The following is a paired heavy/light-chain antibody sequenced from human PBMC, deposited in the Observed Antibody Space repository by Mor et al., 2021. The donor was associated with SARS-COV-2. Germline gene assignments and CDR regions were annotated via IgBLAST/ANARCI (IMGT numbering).Light chain of an antibody. CDR3: QQYYNIPST. CDR2: WAS. Sequence: DIVMTQSPDSLAVSLGERATINCKSSQSVLYSPNKENYLAWYQQKPGQPPKLLIYWASTRESGVPDRFSGSGSETDFTLTITTLQAEDVAVYYCQQYYNIPSTFGQGTKLEIK. CDR1: QSVLYSPNKENY. J-gene: IGKJ2*02. V-gene: IGKV4-1*01.
Heavy chain of an antibody. Sequence: QVQLEESGPGLVKPSETLSLTCTVSGGSLSGSYWSWIRQPPGKGLEWIGHIYYSGDIEYNPSLKSRATISVDTSKNQFSLKLTSVTAADTAVYYCARAGPLLMITFGGGVPYFDYWGQGTLVTVSS. J-gene: IGHJ4*02. D-gene: IGHD3-16*01. CDR3: ARAGPLLMITFGGGVPYFDY. V-gene: IGHV4-59*01. CDR2: IYYSGDI. CDR1: GGSLSGSY.